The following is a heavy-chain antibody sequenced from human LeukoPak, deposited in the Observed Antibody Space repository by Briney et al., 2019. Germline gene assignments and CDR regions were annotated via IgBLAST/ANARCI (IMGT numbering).Heavy chain of an antibody. CDR2: ISGSGGST. CDR1: AFTFRSYA. J-gene: IGHJ4*02. V-gene: IGHV3-23*01. D-gene: IGHD5-18*01. Sequence: GGSLRLSCAASAFTFRSYAMIWVRQAPGKGLEWVSGISGSGGSTYYSDSAKGRFTISRDNSNDTLYLQMNSLRAEDTAVYYCAKGAASRGYTYVANWGQGTLVTVSS. CDR3: AKGAASRGYTYVAN.